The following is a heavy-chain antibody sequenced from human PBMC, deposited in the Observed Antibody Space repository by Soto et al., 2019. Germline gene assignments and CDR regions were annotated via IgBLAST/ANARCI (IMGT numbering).Heavy chain of an antibody. D-gene: IGHD3-22*01. CDR1: GGPVSISTNY. Sequence: SETLSLTCTVSGGPVSISTNYWGWVRQPPGKGLEWIGSIYYSGHTYYNPSLKSRVTISVDTSKNQFSLTLTSVTATDTAVYYCARVGYYYDSSGPFDPWGQGTLVTVSS. CDR2: IYYSGHT. CDR3: ARVGYYYDSSGPFDP. V-gene: IGHV4-39*01. J-gene: IGHJ5*02.